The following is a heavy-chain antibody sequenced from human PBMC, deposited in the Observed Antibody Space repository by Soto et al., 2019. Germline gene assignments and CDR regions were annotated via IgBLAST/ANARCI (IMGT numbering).Heavy chain of an antibody. CDR1: GGSISSGAYS. D-gene: IGHD3-22*01. V-gene: IGHV4-30-2*01. J-gene: IGHJ5*02. CDR2: IYHSGST. Sequence: QLQLQESGSGLVKPSETLSLTCAVSGGSISSGAYSWSWIRQPPGKGLEWVGYIYHSGSTYYNPSLKCRVTISGDRSKNRVSLNLNSVTAADTAVYYCARANRPITMTYLKWFDPWGQGTLVTVSS. CDR3: ARANRPITMTYLKWFDP.